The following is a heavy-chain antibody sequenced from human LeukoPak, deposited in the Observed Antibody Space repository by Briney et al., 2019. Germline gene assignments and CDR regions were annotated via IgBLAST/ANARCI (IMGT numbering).Heavy chain of an antibody. J-gene: IGHJ4*02. D-gene: IGHD1-1*01. Sequence: SETLSLTCTVSGDSISSYYWSWIRQPAGKGLEWIGRIYTRGSINYNPSLKSRVTMSVDTSKNRFSLNLSSVTAADTAVYYCARGKVGTDFDYWGQGTLVTVSS. CDR3: ARGKVGTDFDY. CDR2: IYTRGSI. V-gene: IGHV4-4*07. CDR1: GDSISSYY.